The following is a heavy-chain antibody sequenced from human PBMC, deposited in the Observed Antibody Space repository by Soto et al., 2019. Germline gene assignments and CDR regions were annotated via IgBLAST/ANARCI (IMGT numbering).Heavy chain of an antibody. D-gene: IGHD1-20*01. J-gene: IGHJ5*02. V-gene: IGHV1-2*04. CDR3: ARGGLNWNDVSNWFDP. CDR2: INPNSGGT. CDR1: GYTFTGYY. Sequence: VKVSCKASGYTFTGYYMHWVRQAPGQGLEWMGWINPNSGGTNYAQKFQGWVTMTRDTSISTAYMELSRLRSDDTAVYYCARGGLNWNDVSNWFDPWGQGTLVTVSS.